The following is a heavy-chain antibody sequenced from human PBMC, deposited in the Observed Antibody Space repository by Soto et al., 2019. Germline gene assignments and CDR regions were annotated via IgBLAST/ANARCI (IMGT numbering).Heavy chain of an antibody. Sequence: QVQLVQCGAEVKKPGASVKVSCKASGYTLTSYGISWVRQAPGQGLEWMGWISAYNGNTNYAQKLQGRVTMTTDTSTSTAYMELRSLRSDDTAVYYCAREPRGDWLEYYFDYWGQGTLVTVSS. J-gene: IGHJ4*02. CDR2: ISAYNGNT. D-gene: IGHD6-19*01. V-gene: IGHV1-18*01. CDR3: AREPRGDWLEYYFDY. CDR1: GYTLTSYG.